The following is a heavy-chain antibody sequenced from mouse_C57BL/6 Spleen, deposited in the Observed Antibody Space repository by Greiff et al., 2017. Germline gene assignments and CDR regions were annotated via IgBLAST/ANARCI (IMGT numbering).Heavy chain of an antibody. Sequence: EVKLMESEGGLVQPGSSMKLSCTASGFTFSDYYMAWVRQVPEKGLEWVANITYDGSSTYYLDSLKSRFIISRDNAKNILYLQMSSLKSEDTATYYCARSHYEGGYFDYWGQGTTRTVSS. J-gene: IGHJ2*01. CDR2: ITYDGSST. CDR1: GFTFSDYY. V-gene: IGHV5-16*01. CDR3: ARSHYEGGYFDY. D-gene: IGHD2-4*01.